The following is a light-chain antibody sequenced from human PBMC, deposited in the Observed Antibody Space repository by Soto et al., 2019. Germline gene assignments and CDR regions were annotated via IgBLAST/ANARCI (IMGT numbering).Light chain of an antibody. CDR2: STS. CDR1: QNINRW. Sequence: DIQMTQSPSSVSASVGDRVTITCRASQNINRWLGWYQQKPGKVPEVLIYSTSTLQPGVPSRFSGSGSGTDFTLTISGLQREDSGTYYCQQAYTFHITFSQGTRLEIK. CDR3: QQAYTFHIT. J-gene: IGKJ5*01. V-gene: IGKV1D-12*01.